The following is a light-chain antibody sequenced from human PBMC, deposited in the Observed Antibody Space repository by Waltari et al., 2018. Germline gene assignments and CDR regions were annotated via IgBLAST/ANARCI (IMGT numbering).Light chain of an antibody. CDR2: YSR. J-gene: IGLJ2*01. CDR1: NIGPKS. V-gene: IGLV3-21*04. Sequence: SYVVTQPPSVSVAPGKTARITCGGNNIGPKSVHWYQQKPGQAPVVVIYYSRERPSGIPERFSGSNSGNTATLTISWVEVGDEADYHCQVLDSATDHVVFGGGTRLTVL. CDR3: QVLDSATDHVV.